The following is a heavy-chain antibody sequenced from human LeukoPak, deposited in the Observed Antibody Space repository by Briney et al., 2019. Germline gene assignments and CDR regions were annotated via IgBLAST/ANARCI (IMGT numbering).Heavy chain of an antibody. V-gene: IGHV1-46*01. CDR1: GYPFTSYY. D-gene: IGHD1-1*01. CDR3: ARGRWNDQRKTFDI. CDR2: INPSGGST. J-gene: IGHJ3*02. Sequence: ASVKVSCKASGYPFTSYYMHWLRQAPGQGLEWMAIINPSGGSTSYAQNFQGRVTMTRDTSTSTVYMELSSLRSEDTAVYYCARGRWNDQRKTFDIWGQGTMVTVSS.